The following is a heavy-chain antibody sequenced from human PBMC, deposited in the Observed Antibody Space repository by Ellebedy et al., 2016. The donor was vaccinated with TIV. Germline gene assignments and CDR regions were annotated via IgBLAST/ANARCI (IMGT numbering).Heavy chain of an antibody. Sequence: GESLKISCAASGCTCSSYAMSWVRQAPGKGLEWVSLFYSGGSTDYEDSVKGRFTISRERSKNTLYLQMNSLRAEDTAMYYGARKTDTGTSGDYWGQGTPVTVSS. V-gene: IGHV3-23*03. J-gene: IGHJ4*02. CDR1: GCTCSSYA. CDR3: ARKTDTGTSGDY. CDR2: FYSGGST. D-gene: IGHD1-1*01.